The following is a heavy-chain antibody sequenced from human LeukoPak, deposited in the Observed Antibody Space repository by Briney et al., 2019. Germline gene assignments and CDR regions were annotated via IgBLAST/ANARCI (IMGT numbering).Heavy chain of an antibody. CDR3: ARDAVGATKGTDFDY. Sequence: PSETLSLTCTVSGGSISSYYWSWIRQPAGKGLEWIGRIYTSGSTNYNPSLKSRVTMSVDTSKNQFSLKLSSVTAADTAVYYCARDAVGATKGTDFDYWGQGTLVTVSS. CDR2: IYTSGST. D-gene: IGHD1-26*01. V-gene: IGHV4-4*07. J-gene: IGHJ4*02. CDR1: GGSISSYY.